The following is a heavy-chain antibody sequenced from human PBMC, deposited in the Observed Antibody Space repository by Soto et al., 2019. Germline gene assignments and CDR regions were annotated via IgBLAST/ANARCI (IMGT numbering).Heavy chain of an antibody. CDR2: IWYDGSNK. Sequence: PGGSLRLSCAASGFTFSSYGMHCVRQAPGTGLEWVAVIWYDGSNKYYADSVRGRFTISRDNSKNTLYLQMNSMRAEDTAVYYCARGEGDYGLGNYYYYGMDVWGQGTTVTVSS. V-gene: IGHV3-33*01. CDR1: GFTFSSYG. J-gene: IGHJ6*02. CDR3: ARGEGDYGLGNYYYYGMDV. D-gene: IGHD4-17*01.